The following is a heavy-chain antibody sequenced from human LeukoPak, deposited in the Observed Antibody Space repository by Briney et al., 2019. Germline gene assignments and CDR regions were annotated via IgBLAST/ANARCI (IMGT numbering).Heavy chain of an antibody. CDR3: ARYDARYGMDV. CDR2: ISYDGSNK. V-gene: IGHV3-30-3*01. CDR1: GFTFSSYA. D-gene: IGHD1-1*01. J-gene: IGHJ6*02. Sequence: GGSLRLSCAASGFTFSSYAMHWVRQAPGKGLEWVAVISYDGSNKYYADSVKGRFTISRDNSKNTLHLQMNSLRAEDTAVYYCARYDARYGMDVWGQGTTVTVSS.